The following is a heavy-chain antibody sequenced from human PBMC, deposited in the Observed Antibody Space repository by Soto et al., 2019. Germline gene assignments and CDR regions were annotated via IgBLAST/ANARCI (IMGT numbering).Heavy chain of an antibody. V-gene: IGHV3-48*01. CDR2: ISSSSSTI. CDR1: GFTFSSYS. Sequence: PGGSLRLSCAASGFTFSSYSMNWVRQAPGKGLEWVSYISSSSSTIYYADSVKGRFTISRDNAKNSLYLQMNSLRAEDTAVYYCARDPSDYGDYWFDPWGQGTLVTVSS. J-gene: IGHJ5*02. D-gene: IGHD4-17*01. CDR3: ARDPSDYGDYWFDP.